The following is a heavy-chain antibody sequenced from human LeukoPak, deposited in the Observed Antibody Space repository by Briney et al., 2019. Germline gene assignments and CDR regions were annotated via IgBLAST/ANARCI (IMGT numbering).Heavy chain of an antibody. J-gene: IGHJ6*03. D-gene: IGHD1-26*01. CDR3: ARDPYSGGYGDYYYYYMDV. CDR1: GFTFSSYN. Sequence: GGSLRLSCAASGFTFSSYNMNWVRQAPGKGLEWVSSITSSSSYIYYADSVKGRFTISRDNAKNSLYLQINSLRAEDTAVYYCARDPYSGGYGDYYYYYMDVWGKGTTVTVSS. V-gene: IGHV3-21*01. CDR2: ITSSSSYI.